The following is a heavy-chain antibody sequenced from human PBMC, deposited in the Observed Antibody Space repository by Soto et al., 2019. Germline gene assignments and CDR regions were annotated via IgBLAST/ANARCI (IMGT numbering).Heavy chain of an antibody. D-gene: IGHD1-26*01. J-gene: IGHJ4*02. Sequence: SETLSLTCTVSCGTIRSLYWSWIRQPPGNGLYCIGYIYYSVITNXXPSLKSRXXISVDTSKNHXSLKLXSVTAAYTAVYYCARRYGSALDYWVQGTLVTVSS. V-gene: IGHV4-59*08. CDR2: IYYSVIT. CDR3: ARRYGSALDY. CDR1: CGTIRSLY.